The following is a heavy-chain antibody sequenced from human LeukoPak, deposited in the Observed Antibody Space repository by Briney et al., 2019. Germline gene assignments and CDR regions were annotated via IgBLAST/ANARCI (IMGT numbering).Heavy chain of an antibody. D-gene: IGHD1-26*01. CDR3: ARRLSGSYLDY. CDR2: INTNSGDT. Sequence: ASVKVSCKASGYTFTGYYMHWVRQAPGQGLEWMGRINTNSGDTNYAQKFQGRVTMTRDTSISTAYMELSRLRSDDTAVYYCARRLSGSYLDYWGEGALVTVSS. J-gene: IGHJ4*02. CDR1: GYTFTGYY. V-gene: IGHV1-2*06.